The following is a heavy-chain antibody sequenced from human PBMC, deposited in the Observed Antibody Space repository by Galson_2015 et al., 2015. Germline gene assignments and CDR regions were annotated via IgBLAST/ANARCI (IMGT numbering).Heavy chain of an antibody. V-gene: IGHV3-7*01. CDR2: IKQDGSEK. J-gene: IGHJ4*02. CDR3: AREGDLGGITIFGVVAEGFDY. Sequence: SLRLSCAASGFTFSSYWMSWVRQAPGKGLEWVANIKQDGSEKYYVDSVKGRFTISRDNAKNSLYLQMNSLRAEDTAVYYCAREGDLGGITIFGVVAEGFDYWGQGTLVTVSS. CDR1: GFTFSSYW. D-gene: IGHD3-3*01.